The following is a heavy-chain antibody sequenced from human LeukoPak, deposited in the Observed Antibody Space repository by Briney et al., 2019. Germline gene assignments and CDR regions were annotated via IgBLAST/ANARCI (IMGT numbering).Heavy chain of an antibody. D-gene: IGHD6-13*01. J-gene: IGHJ4*02. CDR3: AGLRAAAGTFDY. CDR1: GYSISSGYY. V-gene: IGHV4-38-2*02. Sequence: SETLSLTCTVSGYSISSGYYWGWIRQPPGKGLEWIGSIYHSGSTYYNPSLKSRVTISVDTSKNQFSLKLSSVTAADTAVYYCAGLRAAAGTFDYWGQGTLVTVSS. CDR2: IYHSGST.